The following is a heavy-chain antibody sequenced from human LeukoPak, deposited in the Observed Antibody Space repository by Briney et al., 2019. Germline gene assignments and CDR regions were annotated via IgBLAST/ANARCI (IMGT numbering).Heavy chain of an antibody. CDR1: GYTFTGYY. J-gene: IGHJ4*02. CDR3: ARVRGNSSGWYVDFGY. D-gene: IGHD6-19*01. CDR2: INPNSGGT. Sequence: ASVKVSCKASGYTFTGYYMHWVRQAPGQGLEWMGWINPNSGGTNYAQKFQGRVTMTRDTSISTAYMELSRLRSDDTAVYYCARVRGNSSGWYVDFGYWGQGTLVTVSS. V-gene: IGHV1-2*02.